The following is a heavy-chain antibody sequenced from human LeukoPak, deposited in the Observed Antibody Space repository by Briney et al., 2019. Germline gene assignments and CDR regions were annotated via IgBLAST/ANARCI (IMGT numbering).Heavy chain of an antibody. J-gene: IGHJ3*02. CDR1: GGSISSYY. Sequence: SETLSLTCTVSGGSISSYYWSWIRQPPGKRLEWIGYIYYSGSTNYNPSLKSRVTISVDTSKNQFSLKLSSVTAADTAVYYCARGTVTTDAFDIWGQGTMVTVSS. CDR2: IYYSGST. CDR3: ARGTVTTDAFDI. D-gene: IGHD4-17*01. V-gene: IGHV4-59*08.